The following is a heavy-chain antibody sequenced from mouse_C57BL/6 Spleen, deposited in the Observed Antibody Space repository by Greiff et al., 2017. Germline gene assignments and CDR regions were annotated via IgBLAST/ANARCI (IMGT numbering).Heavy chain of an antibody. CDR3: ARRGDYDEISFAY. Sequence: EVQGVESGGDLVKPGGSLKLSCAASGFTFSSYGMSWVRPTPDKRLEWVATISSGGSYTYYPDSVKGRFTISRDNAKNTLYLQMSSLKSEDTAMYYCARRGDYDEISFAYWGQGTLVTVSA. D-gene: IGHD2-4*01. CDR1: GFTFSSYG. V-gene: IGHV5-6*01. CDR2: ISSGGSYT. J-gene: IGHJ3*01.